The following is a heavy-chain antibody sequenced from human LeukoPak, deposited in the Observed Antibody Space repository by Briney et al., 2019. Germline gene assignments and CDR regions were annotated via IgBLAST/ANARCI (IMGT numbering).Heavy chain of an antibody. CDR2: IIPIFGTA. D-gene: IGHD4-17*01. CDR1: GGTFSSYA. J-gene: IGHJ4*02. V-gene: IGHV1-69*06. CDR3: ARENEGTVTMGGYFDY. Sequence: ASVKVSCKASGGTFSSYAISWVRQAPGQGLEWMGGIIPIFGTANYAQKFQGRVTITADKSTSTAYMELSSLRSEDTAVYYCARENEGTVTMGGYFDYWGQGTLVTVSS.